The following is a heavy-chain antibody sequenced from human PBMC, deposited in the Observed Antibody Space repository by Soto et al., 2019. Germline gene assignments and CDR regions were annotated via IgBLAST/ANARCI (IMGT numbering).Heavy chain of an antibody. CDR1: GDSMSGYY. CDR2: IHYTGTT. D-gene: IGHD3-10*01. V-gene: IGHV4-59*01. CDR3: ARDRVPGSR. Sequence: TSETLSLTCTVSGDSMSGYYWSWIRQPPGKGLEWIGCIHYTGTTNYSPSLKSRVTLSLDTSQNQFSLMLSSVTLADTAVYYCARDRVPGSRWGQGTLVTVSS. J-gene: IGHJ4*02.